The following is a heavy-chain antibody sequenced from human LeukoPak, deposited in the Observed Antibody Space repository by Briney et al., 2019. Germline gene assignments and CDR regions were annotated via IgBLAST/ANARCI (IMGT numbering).Heavy chain of an antibody. CDR3: ARGYCSSASCYSVSY. V-gene: IGHV1-2*02. D-gene: IGHD2-2*01. J-gene: IGHJ4*02. CDR2: INPHSGVI. Sequence: GASVKVSCKASGYTFTGYYLHWVRQAPGQGLEWMGCINPHSGVIDYAQKFQGRVTMTRDTSISTAYMELSRLRSDDTAVYYCARGYCSSASCYSVSYWGQGTLVTVSS. CDR1: GYTFTGYY.